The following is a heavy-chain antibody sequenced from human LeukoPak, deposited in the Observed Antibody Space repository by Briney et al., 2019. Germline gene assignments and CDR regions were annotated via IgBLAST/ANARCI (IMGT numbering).Heavy chain of an antibody. Sequence: PGGSLRLSCAASGFTFSSYGMHLVRQAPSKGLEWVEVISYDGSNKYYADSVKGRFTISRDNSKNTLYLQMNSLRAEDTAVYYCAKELVVPAAMKGYYYGMDVWGQGTTVTVSS. V-gene: IGHV3-30*18. D-gene: IGHD2-2*01. CDR2: ISYDGSNK. CDR3: AKELVVPAAMKGYYYGMDV. CDR1: GFTFSSYG. J-gene: IGHJ6*02.